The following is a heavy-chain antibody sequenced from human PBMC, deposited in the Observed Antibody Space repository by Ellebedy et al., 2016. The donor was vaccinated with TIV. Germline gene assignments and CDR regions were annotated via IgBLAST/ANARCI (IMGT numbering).Heavy chain of an antibody. V-gene: IGHV1-8*01. CDR1: GYTFTNYD. D-gene: IGHD3-10*01. J-gene: IGHJ4*02. CDR3: ARGGFYYGSASYYPFDF. CDR2: MNPNSGRT. Sequence: AASVKVSCKASGYTFTNYDINWVRHATGQGLEWMGWMNPNSGRTGYAQKVQGRGTITRNTSVTTAYMELSRLRSEDTAVYYCARGGFYYGSASYYPFDFWGQGTLIAVSS.